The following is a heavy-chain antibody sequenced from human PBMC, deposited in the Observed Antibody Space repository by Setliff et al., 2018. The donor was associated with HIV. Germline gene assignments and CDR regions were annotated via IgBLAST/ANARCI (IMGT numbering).Heavy chain of an antibody. CDR2: MNANSGSA. CDR3: WAARTKVAAFDV. V-gene: IGHV1-8*02. Sequence: ASVKVSCKASGYTFNTYDLVWVRQTSGQGLEWMGSMNANSGSAVYAPQFQGRVTMTRNTSISIAHLQMNNLKTEDTGLYYCWAARTKVAAFDVWGQGQMVTVSS. D-gene: IGHD2-15*01. CDR1: GYTFNTYD. J-gene: IGHJ3*01.